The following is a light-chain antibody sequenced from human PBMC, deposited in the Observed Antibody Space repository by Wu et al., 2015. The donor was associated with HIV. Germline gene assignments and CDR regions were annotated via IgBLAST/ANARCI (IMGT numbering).Light chain of an antibody. Sequence: EIVMTQSPATLPVSPGERATLSCRASQSISSKLVWYQQRPGQAPRLLIYGASTRATDIPARFSGSGSGTEFTLTISSMQSEDFAVYYCQQYHNWQTFGQGTKVEIK. J-gene: IGKJ1*01. CDR2: GAS. CDR1: QSISSK. CDR3: QQYHNWQT. V-gene: IGKV3-15*01.